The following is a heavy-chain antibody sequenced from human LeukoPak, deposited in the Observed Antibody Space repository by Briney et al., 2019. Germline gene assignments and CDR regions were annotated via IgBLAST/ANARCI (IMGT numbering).Heavy chain of an antibody. Sequence: PGGSLRLSCAASGFTFSSYGMHWVRQARGKGLEWVAVISYDGSNKYYADSVKGRFTISRDNSKNTLYLQMNSLTAEDTAIYYCVKVVRDYIDYWGQGTLVTVSS. CDR1: GFTFSSYG. V-gene: IGHV3-30*18. D-gene: IGHD4-17*01. J-gene: IGHJ4*02. CDR2: ISYDGSNK. CDR3: VKVVRDYIDY.